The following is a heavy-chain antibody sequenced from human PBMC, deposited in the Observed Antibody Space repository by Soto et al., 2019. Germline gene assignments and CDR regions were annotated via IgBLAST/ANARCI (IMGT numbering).Heavy chain of an antibody. Sequence: SGPRLVNPTQTLTLTCTFSGFSLSSSGVSVGWIRQPPGKALEWLALIYGSDDERYNPSLKRRLSITKDTSKNQVVLTMTNMDTVETATYYCAHRRPPDILVVPAAWGDFYYWGKGT. CDR3: AHRRPPDILVVPAAWGDFYY. D-gene: IGHD2-2*01. CDR2: IYGSDDE. CDR1: GFSLSSSGVS. V-gene: IGHV2-5*01. J-gene: IGHJ4*02.